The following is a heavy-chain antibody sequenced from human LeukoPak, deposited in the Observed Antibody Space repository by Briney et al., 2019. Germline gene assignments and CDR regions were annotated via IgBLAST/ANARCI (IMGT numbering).Heavy chain of an antibody. CDR1: GFTVTNTY. J-gene: IGHJ3*02. CDR3: ARGLNYSDSEFPDLFDI. D-gene: IGHD3-10*01. CDR2: IYSGDTT. V-gene: IGHV3-53*01. Sequence: GGPLRLSCAASGFTVTNTYMTWVRQAPGKGLEWVSVIYSGDTTYYADSVRGRFTISRDNSKNTMYLQMNSLRAEDTAVYYCARGLNYSDSEFPDLFDIWGQGTMVTVSS.